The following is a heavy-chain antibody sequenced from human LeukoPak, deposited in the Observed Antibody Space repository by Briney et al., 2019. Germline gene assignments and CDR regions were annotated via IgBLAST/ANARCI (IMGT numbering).Heavy chain of an antibody. CDR1: GFTFSSYW. Sequence: PGGSLRLSCAASGFTFSSYWMHWVRQAPGKGLVWVSRINSDGSSTSYADSVKGRFTISRDNSKNTVYLQMNSLRAEDTAVYYCARDSDTTRHYSIFDYWGQGTLVTVSS. V-gene: IGHV3-74*01. CDR2: INSDGSST. J-gene: IGHJ4*02. CDR3: ARDSDTTRHYSIFDY. D-gene: IGHD2-15*01.